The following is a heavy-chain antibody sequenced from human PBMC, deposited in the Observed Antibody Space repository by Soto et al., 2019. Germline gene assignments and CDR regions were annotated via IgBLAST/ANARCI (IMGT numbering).Heavy chain of an antibody. J-gene: IGHJ4*02. V-gene: IGHV4-39*01. CDR1: GGSISSSSYY. D-gene: IGHD3-16*01. CDR2: IYYSGST. Sequence: QLQLQESGPGLVKPSETLSLTCTVSGGSISSSSYYWGWIRQPPGKGLEWIGSIYYSGSTYYNPSLKSRVTISVDTSKNQFSLKLSSVTAADTAVYYCARVGLDYDYIWGSYRVDYWGQGTLVTVSS. CDR3: ARVGLDYDYIWGSYRVDY.